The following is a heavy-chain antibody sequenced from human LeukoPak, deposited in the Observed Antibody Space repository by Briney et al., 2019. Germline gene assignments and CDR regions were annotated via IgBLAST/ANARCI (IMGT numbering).Heavy chain of an antibody. J-gene: IGHJ5*02. CDR3: ARVEYQPYGGNWFDP. Sequence: ASVKVSCKASGYTFTSYGISWVRQAPGQGLEWMGWISAYNGNTNYAQKLQGRVTMTTDTSTSTAYMELRSLRSDDTAVYYCARVEYQPYGGNWFDPWGQGTLVTVSS. CDR1: GYTFTSYG. D-gene: IGHD2-2*01. V-gene: IGHV1-18*01. CDR2: ISAYNGNT.